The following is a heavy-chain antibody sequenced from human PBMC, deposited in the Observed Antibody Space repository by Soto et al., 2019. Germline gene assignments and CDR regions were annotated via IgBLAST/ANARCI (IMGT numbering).Heavy chain of an antibody. Sequence: EVQLLESGGGLVQPGGSLRLSCAASGFTFSSYAMRWVRQAPGKGLEWVSAISVSGGSTYYADSVKGRFTISRDNSKNTLYLQMNSLRAEDTAVYYCAKVSYWNNYFDYWGQGTLVTVSA. J-gene: IGHJ4*02. V-gene: IGHV3-23*01. CDR3: AKVSYWNNYFDY. CDR1: GFTFSSYA. CDR2: ISVSGGST. D-gene: IGHD1-1*01.